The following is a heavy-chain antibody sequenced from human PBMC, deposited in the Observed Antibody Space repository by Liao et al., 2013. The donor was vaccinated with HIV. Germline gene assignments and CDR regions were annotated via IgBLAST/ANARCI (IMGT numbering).Heavy chain of an antibody. D-gene: IGHD4-17*01. CDR3: ARGGDYSPDAFDI. CDR1: GASISSYY. Sequence: QVQLQESGPGLVKPSETLSLTCTVSGASISSYYWSWIRQPPGKGLEWIGYIYYSGSTNYNPSLKSRVTISVDTSKNQFSLKLRSVTAADTAVYYCARGGDYSPDAFDIWGQGTMVTVSS. CDR2: IYYSGST. J-gene: IGHJ3*02. V-gene: IGHV4-59*01.